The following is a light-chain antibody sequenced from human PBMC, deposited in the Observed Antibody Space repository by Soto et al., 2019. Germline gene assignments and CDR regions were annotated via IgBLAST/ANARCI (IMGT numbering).Light chain of an antibody. CDR2: DVT. Sequence: QSVLTQPASVSESPGQSITISCTGSSRDVAAHNFVSWYQHHPDKAPKLIIYDVTNRPSGVSNRFSGSKSGTTASLTISGLQAEDEADYYCSSYTTSNTVVFGGGTKLTVL. CDR3: SSYTTSNTVV. V-gene: IGLV2-14*03. J-gene: IGLJ2*01. CDR1: SRDVAAHNF.